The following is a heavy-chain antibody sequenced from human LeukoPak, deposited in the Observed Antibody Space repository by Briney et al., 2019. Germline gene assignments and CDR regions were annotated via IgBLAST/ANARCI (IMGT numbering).Heavy chain of an antibody. Sequence: SGPTLVKPTQTLTLTCSFSGFSLTTRPLGVGWIRQPPGKALEWLSVSYWDDDKRSNPSLKTRLTVTTATSKHQVVLIMTNMDPVDTATYYCAHRRSGYDWNHGDFDYWGQGTLVTVSS. J-gene: IGHJ4*02. D-gene: IGHD1-20*01. CDR3: AHRRSGYDWNHGDFDY. CDR2: SYWDDDK. CDR1: GFSLTTRPLG. V-gene: IGHV2-5*02.